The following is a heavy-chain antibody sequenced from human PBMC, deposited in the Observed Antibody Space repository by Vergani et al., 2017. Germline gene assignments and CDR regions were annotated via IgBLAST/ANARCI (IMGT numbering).Heavy chain of an antibody. CDR1: GFTFSGSA. Sequence: EVQLVESGGGLVQPGGSLKLSCAASGFTFSGSAMHWVRQASGKGLEWVGRIRSKANSYATAYAASVKGRFTISRDDSKNTAYLQMNSLKTEDTAVYYCKMIVVDLSGEVDAFDIWGQGTMVTVSS. J-gene: IGHJ3*02. CDR2: IRSKANSYAT. CDR3: KMIVVDLSGEVDAFDI. V-gene: IGHV3-73*02. D-gene: IGHD3-22*01.